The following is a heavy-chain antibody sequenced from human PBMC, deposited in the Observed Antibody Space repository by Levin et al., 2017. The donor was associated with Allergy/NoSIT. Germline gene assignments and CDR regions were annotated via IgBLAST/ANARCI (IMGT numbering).Heavy chain of an antibody. CDR3: AKGVSSGSPYRAFDM. D-gene: IGHD1-26*01. CDR1: GFTFTSYT. Sequence: GGSPRLSCAASGFTFTSYTMTWVRQAPGRGLEWVSTLRYSGDTTHYADSVKGRFTISRDGSRDTLFLQMNSLRPEDTAVYYCAKGVSSGSPYRAFDMWGQGTMVTVSS. J-gene: IGHJ3*02. V-gene: IGHV3-23*01. CDR2: LRYSGDTT.